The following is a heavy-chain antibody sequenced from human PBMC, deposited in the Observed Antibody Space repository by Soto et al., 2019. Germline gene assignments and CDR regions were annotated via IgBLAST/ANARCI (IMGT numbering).Heavy chain of an antibody. CDR3: ARGTSYYYGSGGMDV. V-gene: IGHV3-21*01. CDR2: ISSSSSYI. Sequence: PGGSLRLSCAGSGFTFNMYWMHWVRQVPGKGPVWVSSISSSSSYIYYADSVKGRFTISRDNAKNSLYLQMNSLRAEDTAVYYCARGTSYYYGSGGMDVWGQGTTVTVS. J-gene: IGHJ6*02. D-gene: IGHD3-10*01. CDR1: GFTFNMYW.